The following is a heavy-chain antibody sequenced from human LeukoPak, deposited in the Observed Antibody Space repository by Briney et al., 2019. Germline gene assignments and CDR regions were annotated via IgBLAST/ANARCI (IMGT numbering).Heavy chain of an antibody. CDR2: IYVGDSDT. D-gene: IGHD6-19*01. CDR3: ARDSPAQWKRYSSGGKRWFDP. V-gene: IGHV5-51*01. CDR1: GNSFTTYW. J-gene: IGHJ5*02. Sequence: GESLKISCKGSGNSFTTYWIGWVRQMPGKGLEWKGIIYVGDSDTRYRPSFQGQVTISVDKSINTAYLQWSSLKASDTAMYYCARDSPAQWKRYSSGGKRWFDPWGQGTLVTVSS.